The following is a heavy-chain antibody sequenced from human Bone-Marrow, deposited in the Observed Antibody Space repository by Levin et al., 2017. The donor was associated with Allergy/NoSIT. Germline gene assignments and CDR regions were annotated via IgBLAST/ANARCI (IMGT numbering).Heavy chain of an antibody. CDR3: ARLKEIAAAGTYDF. J-gene: IGHJ4*02. D-gene: IGHD6-13*01. CDR2: ISGSGVNL. V-gene: IGHV3-11*01. CDR1: GFTFSDYY. Sequence: GESLKISCAASGFTFSDYYMTWIRQAPGKGLKWVSYISGSGVNLYYADSVKGRFTISRDNARNSLYLEINSLRAEDTAVYYCARLKEIAAAGTYDFWGQGTLVTVSS.